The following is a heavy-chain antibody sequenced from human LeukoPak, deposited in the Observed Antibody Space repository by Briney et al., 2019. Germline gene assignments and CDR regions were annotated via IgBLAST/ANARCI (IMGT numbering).Heavy chain of an antibody. V-gene: IGHV3-30*02. CDR3: AKDGDWTFDI. Sequence: PGGSLRLSCAVSGFTFSNSGMHWVRQAPGKGLEWVAYIGHDGRNKFYTESLRGRFTISGDNSMKMAYLQMNSLRTEDTAIYFCAKDGDWTFDIWGQGTMVTVSS. J-gene: IGHJ3*02. D-gene: IGHD2-21*01. CDR1: GFTFSNSG. CDR2: IGHDGRNK.